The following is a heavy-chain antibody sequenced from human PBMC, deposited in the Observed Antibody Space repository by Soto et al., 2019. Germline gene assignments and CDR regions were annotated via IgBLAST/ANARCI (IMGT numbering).Heavy chain of an antibody. V-gene: IGHV1-18*01. CDR3: AVSLYGVVLHYYYRTDV. D-gene: IGHD3-3*01. CDR1: GYTFTNYG. Sequence: ASVKVSCKTSGYTFTNYGISWVRQAPGQGLEWMGWISAHTGNTNYAQKFQGRVTMTTDTSTSTAYMELRSLRSGDTAVYYCAVSLYGVVLHYYYRTDVWGPGTSVTVSS. J-gene: IGHJ6*02. CDR2: ISAHTGNT.